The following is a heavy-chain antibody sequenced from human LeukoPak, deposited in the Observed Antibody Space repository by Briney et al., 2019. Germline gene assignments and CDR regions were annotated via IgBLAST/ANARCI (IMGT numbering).Heavy chain of an antibody. CDR2: IYYSGST. J-gene: IGHJ3*02. Sequence: KPSETLSLTCTVSGGSISSYYWSWIRQPPGKGLEWIGYIYYSGSTNYNPSLKSRVTISVDTSKNQFSLKLSSATAADTAVYYCARLTYYYDSSGYPPAFDIWGQGTMVTVSS. CDR1: GGSISSYY. CDR3: ARLTYYYDSSGYPPAFDI. V-gene: IGHV4-59*08. D-gene: IGHD3-22*01.